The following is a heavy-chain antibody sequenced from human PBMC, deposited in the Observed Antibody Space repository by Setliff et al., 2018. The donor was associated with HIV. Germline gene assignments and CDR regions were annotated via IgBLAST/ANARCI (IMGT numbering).Heavy chain of an antibody. CDR2: IYYGGNT. CDR3: ARHPRGAAARLNWFDP. J-gene: IGHJ5*02. D-gene: IGHD6-6*01. Sequence: SETLSLTCTVSGGSINNGAYYWSWIRHQPGRGLEWIGNIYYGGNTYYNPSLKSRATISVDMSKSQFSLKLNSVVAADTAVYYCARHPRGAAARLNWFDPWGQGTQVTVSS. V-gene: IGHV4-39*01. CDR1: GGSINNGAYY.